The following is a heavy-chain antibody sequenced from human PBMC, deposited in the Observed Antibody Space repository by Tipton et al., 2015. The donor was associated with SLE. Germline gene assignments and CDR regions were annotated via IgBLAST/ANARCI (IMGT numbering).Heavy chain of an antibody. CDR2: IHSSGP. CDR3: ARHGLYWFDP. Sequence: TLSLTCTVSGDSISRSGYYWGWIRQPPGRGLEWIGIIHSSGPYYSPSLESRVTMSLDTSRNQFSLKVTSVTAADTAVYYCARHGLYWFDPWGQGTLVTVSS. J-gene: IGHJ5*02. V-gene: IGHV4-39*07. CDR1: GDSISRSGYY. D-gene: IGHD3-16*01.